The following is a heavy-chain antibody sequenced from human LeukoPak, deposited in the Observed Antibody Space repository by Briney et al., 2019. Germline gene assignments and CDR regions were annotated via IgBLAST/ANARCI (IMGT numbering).Heavy chain of an antibody. CDR2: INHSGST. CDR1: GGSFSGYY. CDR3: ARGSSSGEAYYYYYYMDV. D-gene: IGHD4-17*01. Sequence: PSETLSLTCAVYGGSFSGYYWSWIRQPPGKGLEGIGEINHSGSTNYNPSLKSRVTISVDTSKNQLSLKLSSVTAADTAVYYCARGSSSGEAYYYYYYMDVWGKGTTVTVSS. J-gene: IGHJ6*03. V-gene: IGHV4-34*01.